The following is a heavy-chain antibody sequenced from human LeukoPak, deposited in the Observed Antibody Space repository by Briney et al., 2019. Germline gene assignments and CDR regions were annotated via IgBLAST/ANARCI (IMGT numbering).Heavy chain of an antibody. V-gene: IGHV1-18*01. D-gene: IGHD3-10*01. J-gene: IGHJ4*02. CDR2: INTNNGNT. CDR1: GYTFTSYA. CDR3: AREREETYGSGSCTFDH. Sequence: ASVKVSCKASGYTFTSYAFSWVRQAPGQGLEWMGWINTNNGNTNYVQRLQGRVTMTTDTSTSTAYMELRSLRSDDTAVYYCAREREETYGSGSCTFDHWGQGTLVTVSS.